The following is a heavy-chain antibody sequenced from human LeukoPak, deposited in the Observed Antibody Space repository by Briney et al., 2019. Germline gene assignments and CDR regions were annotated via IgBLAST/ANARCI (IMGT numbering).Heavy chain of an antibody. CDR1: GFTFSNYA. Sequence: GGSLRLSCAASGFTFSNYAMNWVRQAPGKGLEWVSYISSSSSTIYYADSVKGRFTISRDNAKNTLYLQMNSLRAEDTAVYYCVKGGSSGYRWFDPWGQGTLVTVSS. CDR3: VKGGSSGYRWFDP. CDR2: ISSSSSTI. J-gene: IGHJ5*02. V-gene: IGHV3-48*01. D-gene: IGHD3-22*01.